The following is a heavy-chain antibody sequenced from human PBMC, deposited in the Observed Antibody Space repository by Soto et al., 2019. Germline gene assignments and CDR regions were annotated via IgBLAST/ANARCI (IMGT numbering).Heavy chain of an antibody. CDR1: GYAFSGYR. D-gene: IGHD2-8*01. CDR3: ARDLGPPNWLDS. Sequence: QVQLVQSGAEMKQPGASVKVSCKTSGYAFSGYRLSWVRQGPGQGLEWMGWISGYNGNTDYAQKFQGRVTMTTDTSTSTAYMELRSLRSDDTAVYYCARDLGPPNWLDSWGQGTLVTVSS. J-gene: IGHJ5*01. V-gene: IGHV1-18*01. CDR2: ISGYNGNT.